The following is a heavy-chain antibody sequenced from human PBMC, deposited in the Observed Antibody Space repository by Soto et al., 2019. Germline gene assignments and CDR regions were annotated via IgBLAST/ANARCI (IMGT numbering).Heavy chain of an antibody. D-gene: IGHD3-10*01. CDR3: ASDVMVRGVAAAD. V-gene: IGHV1-69*02. Sequence: QVQLVQSGAEVKKPGSSVKVSCKASGGTFSSYTISWVRQAPGQGLEWMGRIIPILGIANYAQKFQGRVTITADKSTSTAYMELSSLRSEDTAVYYCASDVMVRGVAAADWGQGTLVTVSS. J-gene: IGHJ4*02. CDR1: GGTFSSYT. CDR2: IIPILGIA.